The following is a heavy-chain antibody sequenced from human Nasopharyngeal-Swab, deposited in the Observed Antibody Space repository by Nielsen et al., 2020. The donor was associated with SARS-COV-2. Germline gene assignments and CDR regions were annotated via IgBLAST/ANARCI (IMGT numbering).Heavy chain of an antibody. V-gene: IGHV3-74*01. CDR1: GFTFSSYW. D-gene: IGHD3-10*01. J-gene: IGHJ4*02. CDR2: INSDGSST. CDR3: ARDPAYYFGSGSYYPDY. Sequence: GGSLRLSCAASGFTFSSYWMHWVRQAPGKGLVWVSRINSDGSSTSYADSVKGRFTISRDNAKNTLYLQMNSLRAEDTAVYYCARDPAYYFGSGSYYPDYWGQGTLVTVSS.